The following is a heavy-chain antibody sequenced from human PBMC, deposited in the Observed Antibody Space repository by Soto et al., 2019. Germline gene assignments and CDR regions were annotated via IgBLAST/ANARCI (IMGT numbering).Heavy chain of an antibody. CDR1: GGTFSKYA. V-gene: IGHV1-69*01. CDR2: TIPMFGTP. J-gene: IGHJ6*02. D-gene: IGHD3-22*01. CDR3: ARPISDRNDCSGMAV. Sequence: QVQLVQSGAEMQQPGASVRVSCKASGGTFSKYAFSWVRQAPGQGLEWLGGTIPMFGTPTYAQKFQGRVAISADESTATVYMELSSLRSEDTAVYFCARPISDRNDCSGMAVWGQWTTVTVSS.